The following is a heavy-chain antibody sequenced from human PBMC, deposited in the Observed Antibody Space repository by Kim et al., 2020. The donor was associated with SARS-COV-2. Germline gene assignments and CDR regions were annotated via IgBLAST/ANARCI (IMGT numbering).Heavy chain of an antibody. CDR1: GGSFSGYY. V-gene: IGHV4-34*01. CDR3: ARGRLPRTLIVVVPAANSPRPYGFDC. J-gene: IGHJ4*02. CDR2: INHSGST. D-gene: IGHD2-2*01. Sequence: SETLSLTCAVYGGSFSGYYWSWIRQPPGKGLEWIGEINHSGSTNYNPSLKSRVTISVDTSKNQFSLELSSVTAADTAVYYCARGRLPRTLIVVVPAANSPRPYGFDCGGGGTRGSVAS.